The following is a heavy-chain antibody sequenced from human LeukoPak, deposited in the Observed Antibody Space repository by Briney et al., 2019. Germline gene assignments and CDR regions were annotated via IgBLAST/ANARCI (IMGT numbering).Heavy chain of an antibody. J-gene: IGHJ4*02. CDR1: GSSISSGDYY. D-gene: IGHD6-13*01. CDR3: ARGRSSSWSSFDY. V-gene: IGHV4-30-4*01. Sequence: SQTLSLTCTVSGSSISSGDYYWGWIRQPPGKGLEWIGYIYNNGSTYYNPSLKSRVTISVDTSKNLFSLKVSSVTAADAAVYYCARGRSSSWSSFDYWGQGTLVTVSS. CDR2: IYNNGST.